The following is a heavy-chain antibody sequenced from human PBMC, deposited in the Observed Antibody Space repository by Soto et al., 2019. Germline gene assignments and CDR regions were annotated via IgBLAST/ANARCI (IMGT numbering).Heavy chain of an antibody. D-gene: IGHD6-6*01. CDR1: GFTFSNYA. J-gene: IGHJ5*01. Sequence: EVQLLESGGGLVQPGGSLRLSCAASGFTFSNYAMSWVRRAPGKGLEWVSGISGSGATTYYADSVKGRFTISRDNSKNTLSLQMNSLRAEDTAVYYCAKDQGIASRPRWFDSWGQGTLVTVSS. CDR2: ISGSGATT. CDR3: AKDQGIASRPRWFDS. V-gene: IGHV3-23*01.